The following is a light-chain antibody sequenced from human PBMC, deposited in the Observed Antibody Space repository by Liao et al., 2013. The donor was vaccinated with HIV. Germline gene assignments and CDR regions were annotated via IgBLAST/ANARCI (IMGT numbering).Light chain of an antibody. CDR3: QAWDSTANV. CDR2: QDT. V-gene: IGLV3-1*01. Sequence: SYELTQPHSVSVSPGQTASISCSGDKLGDKYVSWYQEKPGQSPVLVIYQDTKRPSGIPERFSGSNSGNTATLTISGTQAMDEADYYCQAWDSTANVFGTGTKVTVL. J-gene: IGLJ1*01. CDR1: KLGDKY.